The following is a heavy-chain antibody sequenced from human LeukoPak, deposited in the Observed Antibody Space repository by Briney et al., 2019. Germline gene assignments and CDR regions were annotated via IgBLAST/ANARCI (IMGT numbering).Heavy chain of an antibody. J-gene: IGHJ4*02. D-gene: IGHD6-6*01. CDR3: ARASSSFGYYFDY. V-gene: IGHV3-21*01. CDR2: ISSSSSYI. Sequence: GGSLRLSCAASGFTFSSYSMNWVRQAPGKGLEWVSSISSSSSYIYYADSVKGRSTISRDNAKNSLYLQMNSLRAEDTAVYYCARASSSFGYYFDYWGQGTLVTVSS. CDR1: GFTFSSYS.